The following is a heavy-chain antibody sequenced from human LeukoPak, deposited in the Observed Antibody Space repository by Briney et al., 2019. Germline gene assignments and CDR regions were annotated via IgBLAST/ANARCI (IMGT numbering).Heavy chain of an antibody. V-gene: IGHV3-23*01. CDR3: AKHAGSYYYYSMDV. D-gene: IGHD2-8*01. Sequence: GGSLRLSCAASGFTFSNYAITWVRQAPGKGLEWVSGMSSGTGSTYYADSVKGRFTISRDNSKNTLYLQMNSLRAEVTAVYYCAKHAGSYYYYSMDVWGQGTTVTVSS. J-gene: IGHJ6*02. CDR1: GFTFSNYA. CDR2: MSSGTGST.